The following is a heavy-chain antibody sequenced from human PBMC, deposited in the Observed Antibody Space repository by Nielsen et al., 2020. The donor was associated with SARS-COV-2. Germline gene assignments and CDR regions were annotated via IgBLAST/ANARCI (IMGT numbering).Heavy chain of an antibody. CDR2: IDHSDSYV. Sequence: GESLKISCKGSGSSFTSHWITWVRQMPGKGLEWMGRIDHSDSYVDYSPSFQGHVAISADKSISTAYLQWSSLKASDTAMYYCARYASEYYYYYYMDVWGTGTTVTVPS. J-gene: IGHJ6*03. V-gene: IGHV5-10-1*01. CDR1: GSSFTSHW. D-gene: IGHD2-2*01. CDR3: ARYASEYYYYYYMDV.